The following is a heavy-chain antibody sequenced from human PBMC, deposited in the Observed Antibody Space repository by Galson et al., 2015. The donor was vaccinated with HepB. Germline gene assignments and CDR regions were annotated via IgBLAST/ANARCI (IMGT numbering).Heavy chain of an antibody. Sequence: TLSLTCTVSGGSISSGGYYWSWIRQHPGKGLEWIGYIYYSGSTYYNPSLKSRVTISVDTSKNQFSLKLSSVTAADTAVYYCARDDDYGEDYGMDVWGQGTTVTVSS. CDR1: GGSISSGGYY. J-gene: IGHJ6*02. CDR2: IYYSGST. CDR3: ARDDDYGEDYGMDV. D-gene: IGHD4-17*01. V-gene: IGHV4-31*03.